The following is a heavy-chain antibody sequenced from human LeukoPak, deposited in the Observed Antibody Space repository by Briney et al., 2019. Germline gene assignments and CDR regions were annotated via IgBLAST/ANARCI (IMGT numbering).Heavy chain of an antibody. D-gene: IGHD4-11*01. J-gene: IGHJ5*02. V-gene: IGHV1-18*01. CDR3: ARAMTTKNWFDP. CDR1: GCTFTSYG. Sequence: ASVKVSCKASGCTFTSYGISWVRQAPGQGLEWMGWISAYNGNTNYAQKLQGRVTMTTDTSTSTAYMELRSLRSDDTAVYYCARAMTTKNWFDPWGQGTLVTVSS. CDR2: ISAYNGNT.